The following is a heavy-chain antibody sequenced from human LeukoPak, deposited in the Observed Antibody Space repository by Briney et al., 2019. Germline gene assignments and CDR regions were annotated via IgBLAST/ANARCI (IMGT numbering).Heavy chain of an antibody. J-gene: IGHJ4*02. CDR2: ISGSGGST. Sequence: GGSLRLSCAASGFTFSSYAMSWVRQAPGKGLEWVSAISGSGGSTYYADSVKGRFTISRDNSKNTLYLQMNSLRAEDTAVYYSAKGRGTGYCSSTSCYTPFDYWGQGTLVTVSS. CDR1: GFTFSSYA. CDR3: AKGRGTGYCSSTSCYTPFDY. D-gene: IGHD2-2*02. V-gene: IGHV3-23*01.